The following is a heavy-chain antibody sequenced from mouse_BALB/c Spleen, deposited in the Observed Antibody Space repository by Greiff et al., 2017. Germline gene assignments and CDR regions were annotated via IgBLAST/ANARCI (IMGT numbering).Heavy chain of an antibody. J-gene: IGHJ4*01. CDR3: ARRGLLRLPHYYAMDY. V-gene: IGHV5-6-5*01. CDR1: GFTFSSYA. D-gene: IGHD1-2*01. CDR2: ISSGGST. Sequence: EVMLVESGGGLVKPGGSLKLSCAASGFTFSSYAMSWVRQTPEKRLEWVASISSGGSTYYPDSVKGRFTIYRDNARNILYLQMSSLRSEDTAMYYCARRGLLRLPHYYAMDYWGQGTSVTVSS.